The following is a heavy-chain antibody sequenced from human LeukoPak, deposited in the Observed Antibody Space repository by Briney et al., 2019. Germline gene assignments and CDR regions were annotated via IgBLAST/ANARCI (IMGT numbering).Heavy chain of an antibody. CDR1: GGSISSYY. CDR3: ASGYSGYDLFDY. CDR2: IYYSGST. D-gene: IGHD5-12*01. J-gene: IGHJ4*02. V-gene: IGHV4-59*08. Sequence: SETLSLTCTVSGGSISSYYWSWIRQPPGKGLEWIGCIYYSGSTNYNPSLKSRVTISVDTSKNQFSLKLSSVTAADTAVYYCASGYSGYDLFDYWGQGTLVTVSS.